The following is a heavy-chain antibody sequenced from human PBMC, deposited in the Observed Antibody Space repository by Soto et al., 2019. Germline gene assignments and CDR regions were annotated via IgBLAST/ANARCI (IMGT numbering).Heavy chain of an antibody. V-gene: IGHV5-10-1*01. D-gene: IGHD6-19*01. CDR2: IDPSDSYT. Sequence: PGESLKISCKGSGYSFTSYWISWVRQMPGKGLEWMGRIDPSDSYTNYSPSFQGHVTISADKSISTAYLQWSSLKASDTAMYYCVIGKFSRGWYVYYYYGMDVWGQGTTVTVSS. CDR3: VIGKFSRGWYVYYYYGMDV. J-gene: IGHJ6*02. CDR1: GYSFTSYW.